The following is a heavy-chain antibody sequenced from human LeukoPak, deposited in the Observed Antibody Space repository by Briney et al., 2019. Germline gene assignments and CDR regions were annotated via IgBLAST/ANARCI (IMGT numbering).Heavy chain of an antibody. CDR2: IKSKTDGGTT. V-gene: IGHV3-15*01. CDR1: GFTFSNAW. D-gene: IGHD3-22*01. CDR3: TTVSYGAYYYDSSGYYPLVGYFDY. J-gene: IGHJ4*02. Sequence: GGSLRLSCAASGFTFSNAWMSWVRQAPGKGLEWVGRIKSKTDGGTTDYAAPVKGRFTISRDDSKNTLYLQMNSLKTEDTAVYYCTTVSYGAYYYDSSGYYPLVGYFDYWGQGTLVTVSS.